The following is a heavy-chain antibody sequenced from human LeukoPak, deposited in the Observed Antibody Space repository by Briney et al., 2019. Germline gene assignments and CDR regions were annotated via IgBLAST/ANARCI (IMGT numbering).Heavy chain of an antibody. CDR3: ARAPIMSGRGQKRNWFDP. V-gene: IGHV1-8*01. Sequence: ASVKVSCKASGYTFISYDINWVRQATGQGLEWMGWMYPNSGNTGYAQKFQGRVTMTRNTSISTAYMELSSLRSEDTAVYYCARAPIMSGRGQKRNWFDPWGQGTLVTVSS. CDR1: GYTFISYD. J-gene: IGHJ5*02. D-gene: IGHD5/OR15-5a*01. CDR2: MYPNSGNT.